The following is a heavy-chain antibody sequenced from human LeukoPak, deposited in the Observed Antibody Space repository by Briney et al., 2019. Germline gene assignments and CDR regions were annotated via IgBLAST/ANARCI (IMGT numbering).Heavy chain of an antibody. J-gene: IGHJ4*02. Sequence: GGSLRLFCAASGFTFSSYAMSWVRQAPGKGLEWVSAISGSGGSTYYADSVKGRFTISRDNSKNTLYLQMNSLRAEDTAVYYCAKDRRVGTAMVNPDFDYWGQGTLVTVSS. CDR2: ISGSGGST. CDR3: AKDRRVGTAMVNPDFDY. V-gene: IGHV3-23*01. D-gene: IGHD5-18*01. CDR1: GFTFSSYA.